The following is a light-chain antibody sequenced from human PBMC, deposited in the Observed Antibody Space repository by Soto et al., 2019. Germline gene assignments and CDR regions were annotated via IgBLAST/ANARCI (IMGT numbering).Light chain of an antibody. CDR3: EPWDGRLNGRV. Sequence: QSVLTQPPSASGSPGQRVTISCSGSSSNIGTNTVNWYQHLPGTAPKLLMYSNNQRPSGVPDRFSGAKSGTSASLAISGLQSEDEADYYCEPWDGRLNGRVFGTGTKVTVL. CDR1: SSNIGTNT. J-gene: IGLJ1*01. V-gene: IGLV1-44*01. CDR2: SNN.